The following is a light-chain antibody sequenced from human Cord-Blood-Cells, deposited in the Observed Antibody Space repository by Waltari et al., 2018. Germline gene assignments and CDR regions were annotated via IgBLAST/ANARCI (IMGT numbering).Light chain of an antibody. V-gene: IGLV2-14*01. CDR1: SSDVGGYNY. CDR3: SSYTSSSTYV. CDR2: DVS. J-gene: IGLJ1*01. Sequence: QSALTQPASVSGSPGQSITISCTGTSSDVGGYNYFSWYQQHPGKAPKLMIYDVSNRPSGVSNRFSGSKSGNTASLTISALQAEDEADYYCSSYTSSSTYVFGTGTKVTVL.